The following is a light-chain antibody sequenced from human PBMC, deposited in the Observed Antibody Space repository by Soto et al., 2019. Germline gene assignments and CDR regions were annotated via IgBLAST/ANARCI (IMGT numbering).Light chain of an antibody. J-gene: IGKJ2*01. CDR3: QQDYNLPYT. V-gene: IGKV3D-7*01. CDR1: QSVSSSY. CDR2: DAS. Sequence: EIVMTQSPATLSLSPGERATLSCRASQSVSSSYLSWYRQRPGQAPRLLIYDASTRATGIPARFSGSGSGTEFTLTISSLQPEDFAVYYCQQDYNLPYTFGQGTKLEIK.